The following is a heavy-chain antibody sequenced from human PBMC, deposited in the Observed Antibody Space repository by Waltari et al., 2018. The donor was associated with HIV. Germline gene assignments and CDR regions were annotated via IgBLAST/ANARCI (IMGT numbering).Heavy chain of an antibody. V-gene: IGHV4-39*01. CDR3: ARSDKGYNFYFGMDV. Sequence: QLQLQESGPGLVKPSETLSLTCTVSVGSISSSGTYWSWIRQPPGKGLEWIGNIYYSGNTYYNPSLKSRLSISVDTSKNQFSLKMTSVTAADTAVYYCARSDKGYNFYFGMDVWGQGTSVTVSS. D-gene: IGHD2-15*01. CDR1: VGSISSSGTY. CDR2: IYYSGNT. J-gene: IGHJ6*02.